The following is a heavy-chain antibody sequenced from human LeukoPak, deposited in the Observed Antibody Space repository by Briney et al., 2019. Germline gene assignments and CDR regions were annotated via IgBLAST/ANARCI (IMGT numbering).Heavy chain of an antibody. CDR1: GFTFSDYY. D-gene: IGHD5-24*01. CDR2: ISSSGSTI. CDR3: ASIGDGYPISRSGGY. Sequence: PGGSLRLSCAASGFTFSDYYMSWIRQAPGKGLEWVSYISSSGSTIYYADSVKGRFTISRDNAKNSLYPQMNSLRAEDTAVYYCASIGDGYPISRSGGYWGQGTLVTVSS. V-gene: IGHV3-11*01. J-gene: IGHJ4*02.